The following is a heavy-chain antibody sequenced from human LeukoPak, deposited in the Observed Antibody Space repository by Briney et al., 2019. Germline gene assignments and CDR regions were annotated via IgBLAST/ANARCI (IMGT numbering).Heavy chain of an antibody. V-gene: IGHV1-2*06. CDR3: ARDFGGIAAAGTGVIWFDP. D-gene: IGHD6-13*01. Sequence: ASVKVSCKASGYTFTGYYMHWVRQAPGQGLEWMGRINPNSGGTNYAQKFQGRVTMTRDTSISTAYMELSRLRSDDTAVYYCARDFGGIAAAGTGVIWFDPWGQGTLVTVSS. CDR2: INPNSGGT. J-gene: IGHJ5*02. CDR1: GYTFTGYY.